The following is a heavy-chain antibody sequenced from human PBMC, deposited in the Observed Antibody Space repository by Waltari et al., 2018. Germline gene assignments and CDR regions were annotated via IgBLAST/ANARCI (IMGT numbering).Heavy chain of an antibody. CDR3: ARGGGPRTVVALTFDL. V-gene: IGHV1-18*01. J-gene: IGHJ4*02. Sequence: QVQLVQSGAEVKKPGASVKVSCKASGYTFTNFGINWVRQAPGQGLEWMGWISPYNVNADYEQKLQGRVTMTTDTSTKTAFLELRSLRSDDTAVYYCARGGGPRTVVALTFDLWGQGTLVTVSS. D-gene: IGHD3-22*01. CDR2: ISPYNVNA. CDR1: GYTFTNFG.